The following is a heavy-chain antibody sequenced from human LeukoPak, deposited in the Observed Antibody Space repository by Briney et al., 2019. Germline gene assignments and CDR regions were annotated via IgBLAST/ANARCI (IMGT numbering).Heavy chain of an antibody. D-gene: IGHD6-13*01. CDR2: ISGGGGRT. Sequence: GGSLRRSCAASGFPFSSYAMSWVRQPPGKGLEWVSAISGGGGRTFFAEALKGRFTISRANSKNPLYLQIASLRAEDTAVYYCTKGEQPLPFAPWGQGTLVTVSS. V-gene: IGHV3-23*01. CDR1: GFPFSSYA. J-gene: IGHJ5*02. CDR3: TKGEQPLPFAP.